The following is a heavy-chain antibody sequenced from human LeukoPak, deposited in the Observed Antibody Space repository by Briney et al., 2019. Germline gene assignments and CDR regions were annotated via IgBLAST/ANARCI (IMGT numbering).Heavy chain of an antibody. Sequence: PSETLSLTCTVSGGSISSSSYYWGWIRQPPGKGLEWIGSIYYSGSTYYNPSLKSRVTISVDTSKNQFSLKLSSVTAADTAVYYCATEQFYDFWSGYSGPDYWGQGTLVTVSS. V-gene: IGHV4-39*01. J-gene: IGHJ4*02. CDR1: GGSISSSSYY. CDR3: ATEQFYDFWSGYSGPDY. D-gene: IGHD3-3*01. CDR2: IYYSGST.